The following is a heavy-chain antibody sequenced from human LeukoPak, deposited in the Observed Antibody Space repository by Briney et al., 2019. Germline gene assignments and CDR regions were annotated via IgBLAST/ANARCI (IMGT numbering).Heavy chain of an antibody. CDR2: ISPSGSSI. Sequence: GGSLRLSCAASGFTFSSYEMNWVRQAPGKGLEWVSYISPSGSSIYYADSVKGRFTISRDNAKNSLFLQMNSLRAEDTAVYYCARGGGALDYWGQGTLVTVSS. J-gene: IGHJ4*02. V-gene: IGHV3-48*03. D-gene: IGHD2-21*01. CDR3: ARGGGALDY. CDR1: GFTFSSYE.